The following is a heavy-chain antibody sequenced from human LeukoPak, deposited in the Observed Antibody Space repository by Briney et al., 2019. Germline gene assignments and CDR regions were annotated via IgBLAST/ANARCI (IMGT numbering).Heavy chain of an antibody. CDR1: GFTFSSYG. J-gene: IGHJ3*02. CDR3: ASFPPYMVRTDAFDI. V-gene: IGHV3-21*01. CDR2: ISRSSAHI. Sequence: GRSLRLSCAASGFTFSSYGMSWVRQAPGKGLEWVSSISRSSAHIYYADSVKGRFTISRDNAKNSLYLQMNSLRAEDTAVYYCASFPPYMVRTDAFDIWGQGTMVTVSS. D-gene: IGHD3-10*01.